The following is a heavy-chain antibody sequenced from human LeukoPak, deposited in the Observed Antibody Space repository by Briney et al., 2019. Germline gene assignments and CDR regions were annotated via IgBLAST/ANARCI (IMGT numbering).Heavy chain of an antibody. CDR3: AATSSIFGVVLDDY. CDR2: ISGSGGST. CDR1: GFTFSSYA. Sequence: PGGSLRLSCAASGFTFSSYAMSWVRQAPGKGLEWVSAISGSGGSTYYADSVKGRFTISRDNSKNTLYLQMNSLRAEDTAVYYCAATSSIFGVVLDDYWGQGTLVTVSS. V-gene: IGHV3-23*01. J-gene: IGHJ4*02. D-gene: IGHD3-3*01.